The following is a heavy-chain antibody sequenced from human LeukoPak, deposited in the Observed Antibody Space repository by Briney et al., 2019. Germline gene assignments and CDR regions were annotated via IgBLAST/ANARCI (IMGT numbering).Heavy chain of an antibody. D-gene: IGHD3-3*01. CDR3: ARLPYDELDY. Sequence: ASVKVSCKASGYTFTYYYVHWVRQAPGQGLEWMGCISPNSGGTHYAQKFQGRVTMTRDTSISTAYMELSRLRSDDTAVYFCARLPYDELDYWGQGTLVTVSS. V-gene: IGHV1-2*02. CDR1: GYTFTYYY. J-gene: IGHJ4*02. CDR2: ISPNSGGT.